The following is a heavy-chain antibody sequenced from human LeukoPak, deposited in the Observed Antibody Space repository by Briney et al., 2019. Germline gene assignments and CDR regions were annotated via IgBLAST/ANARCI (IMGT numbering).Heavy chain of an antibody. D-gene: IGHD2-15*01. CDR3: ATGEDTAGGFDY. CDR2: FDPEDGET. Sequence: GASVKVPCKVSGYTLTELSTHWVRQAPGKGLEWMGDFDPEDGETIYAQKFQGRVTMTEDTATDAAYMELSSLRSEDTAVYYCATGEDTAGGFDYWGQGTLVTVSS. CDR1: GYTLTELS. J-gene: IGHJ4*02. V-gene: IGHV1-24*01.